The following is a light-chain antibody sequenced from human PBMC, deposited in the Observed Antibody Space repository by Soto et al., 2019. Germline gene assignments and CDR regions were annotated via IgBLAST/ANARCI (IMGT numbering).Light chain of an antibody. CDR2: DAS. J-gene: IGKJ1*01. Sequence: EIVMTQSPDTLSVSPGERATLSCRASQSVTSNLAWYQQKPGQAPRLLIYDASTRATGLPARFSGSGSGTEFTLTISSLQSEDVAVYYCQQYNDRPRTFGQGTKVEIK. CDR3: QQYNDRPRT. V-gene: IGKV3-15*01. CDR1: QSVTSN.